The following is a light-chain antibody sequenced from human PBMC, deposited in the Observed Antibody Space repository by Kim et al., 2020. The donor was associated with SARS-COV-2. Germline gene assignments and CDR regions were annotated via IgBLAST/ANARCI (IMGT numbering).Light chain of an antibody. J-gene: IGKJ4*01. CDR3: QQYDSSPLT. CDR2: DAS. CDR1: QSVSSRY. Sequence: SPGERATLSCGASQSVSSRYVAWYQQNPGLAPRLLIYDASNRATGIPDRFSGSGSGTEFTLTISRLEPEDFAVYYCQQYDSSPLTFGGGTKVDIK. V-gene: IGKV3D-20*01.